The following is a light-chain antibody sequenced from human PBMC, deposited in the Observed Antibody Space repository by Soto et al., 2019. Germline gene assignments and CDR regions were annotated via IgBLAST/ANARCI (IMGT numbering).Light chain of an antibody. CDR2: EAS. J-gene: IGKJ2*01. V-gene: IGKV1-5*03. Sequence: DIQMTQSPSTLSASVGDRVTITCRASQSINNWLAWYQQKPGKPPKLLIYEASSLLSGVPSRFSGSGSGTEFTLTISSLQPDDFADYYCQQYDSDSSTFGQGTKLDI. CDR1: QSINNW. CDR3: QQYDSDSST.